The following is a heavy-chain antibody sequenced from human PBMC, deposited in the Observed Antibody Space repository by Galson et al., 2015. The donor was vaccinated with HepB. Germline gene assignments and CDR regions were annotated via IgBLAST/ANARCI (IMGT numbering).Heavy chain of an antibody. J-gene: IGHJ4*02. CDR3: ARDQSGWHYFDY. V-gene: IGHV3-30*04. CDR1: GFTFSSYA. Sequence: SLRLSCAASGFTFSSYAMHWVRQAPGKGLEWVAVISYDGGNKYYADSMKGRFTISRDISKNTLYLQMNSLRAEDTAMYYCARDQSGWHYFDYWGQGTLVTVSS. CDR2: ISYDGGNK. D-gene: IGHD6-19*01.